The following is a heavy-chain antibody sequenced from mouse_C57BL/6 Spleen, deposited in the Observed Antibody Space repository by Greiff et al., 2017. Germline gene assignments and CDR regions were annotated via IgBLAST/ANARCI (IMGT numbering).Heavy chain of an antibody. CDR3: ARGGGYGGSWFAY. Sequence: QVQLQQSGAELVRPGTSVKVSCKASGYAFTNYLIEWVKQRPGQGLEWIGVINPGSGGTNYNEKFKGKATLTADKSSSTAYMQLSSLTSEDSAVYFCARGGGYGGSWFAYWGQGTLVTVSA. CDR2: INPGSGGT. V-gene: IGHV1-54*01. D-gene: IGHD2-2*01. J-gene: IGHJ3*01. CDR1: GYAFTNYL.